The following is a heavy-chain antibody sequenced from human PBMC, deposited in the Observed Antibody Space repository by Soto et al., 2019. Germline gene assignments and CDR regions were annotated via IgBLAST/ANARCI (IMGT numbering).Heavy chain of an antibody. J-gene: IGHJ4*02. V-gene: IGHV4-31*03. CDR1: GGSISSGGYY. CDR3: ARIWGIAARQGPLTFDY. Sequence: QVQLQESGPGLVKPSQTLSLTCTVSGGSISSGGYYWSWIRQHPGKGLEWIGYIYYSGSTYYNPSLESRVTISVDTSKNQFSLKLSSVTAADTAVYYCARIWGIAARQGPLTFDYWGQGTLVTVSS. D-gene: IGHD6-6*01. CDR2: IYYSGST.